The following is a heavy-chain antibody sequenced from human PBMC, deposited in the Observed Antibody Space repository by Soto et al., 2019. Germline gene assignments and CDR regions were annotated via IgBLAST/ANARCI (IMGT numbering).Heavy chain of an antibody. D-gene: IGHD2-15*01. J-gene: IGHJ4*02. CDR3: ARDPLYCSGGSCYSEAFDY. Sequence: GGSLRLSCAASGFTFSSYSMNWVRQAPGKGLEWVSSISSSSSYIYYADSVKGRFTISRDNAKNSLYLQMNSLRAEDTAVYYCARDPLYCSGGSCYSEAFDYWGQGTLVTVSS. CDR1: GFTFSSYS. CDR2: ISSSSSYI. V-gene: IGHV3-21*01.